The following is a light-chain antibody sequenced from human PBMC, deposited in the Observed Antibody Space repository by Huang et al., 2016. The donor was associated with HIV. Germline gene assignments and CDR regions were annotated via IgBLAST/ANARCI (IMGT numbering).Light chain of an antibody. J-gene: IGKJ2*01. V-gene: IGKV4-1*01. Sequence: DIVMTQSPDSLAVSLGERATINCRSSRSVLYRSNNKNYLSWYQKKPGQAPKLLISWASTRESGGPDRFSGSGSGTVFTLTISSLQAEDVAVYYCQQYYSFPYAFGQGTKLEIK. CDR2: WAS. CDR3: QQYYSFPYA. CDR1: RSVLYRSNNKNY.